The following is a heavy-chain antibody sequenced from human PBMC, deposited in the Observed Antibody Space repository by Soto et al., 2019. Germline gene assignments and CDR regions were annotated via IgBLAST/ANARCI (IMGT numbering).Heavy chain of an antibody. CDR2: IIPIFGTA. J-gene: IGHJ6*02. D-gene: IGHD3-9*01. CDR3: ACFSPRADILTGYLALNYYYGMDV. V-gene: IGHV1-69*13. CDR1: GGTFSSYA. Sequence: ASVKVSCKASGGTFSSYAISWVRQAPGQGLEWMGGIIPIFGTANYAQKFQGRVTITADESTSTAYMELSSLRSEDTAVYYCACFSPRADILTGYLALNYYYGMDVWGQGTTVTVPS.